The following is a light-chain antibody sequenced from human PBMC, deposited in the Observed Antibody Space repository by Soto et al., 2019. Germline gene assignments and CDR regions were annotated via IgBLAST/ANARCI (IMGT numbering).Light chain of an antibody. J-gene: IGKJ2*01. V-gene: IGKV1-9*01. CDR3: RQINRYPYT. CDR2: AAS. Sequence: IQLTQAPSSLPASVGDRVTITCRARQGITTYLAWYQQKPGKAPKLLIYAASALQSGVPSRFSGSGSGTDFALAISSLQPEDFATYYCRQINRYPYTFGQGPKLEIK. CDR1: QGITTY.